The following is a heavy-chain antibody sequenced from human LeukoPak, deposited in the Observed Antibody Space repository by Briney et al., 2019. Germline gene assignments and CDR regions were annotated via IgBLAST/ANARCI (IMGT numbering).Heavy chain of an antibody. CDR3: AKQLGYCSDGSCYFPY. Sequence: GGSLRLSCAASGFTFSTYTMYWVRHPPGKRLEWVSIIGSSGGGIHYADSVQGRFTISRDNSKSTLCLQMNSLRAEDTAVYYCAKQLGYCSDGSCYFPYWGQGTLVTVSS. J-gene: IGHJ4*02. CDR2: IGSSGGGI. D-gene: IGHD2-15*01. V-gene: IGHV3-23*01. CDR1: GFTFSTYT.